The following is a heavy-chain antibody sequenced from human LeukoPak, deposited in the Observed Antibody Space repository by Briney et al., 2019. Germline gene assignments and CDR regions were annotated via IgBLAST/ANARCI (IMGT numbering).Heavy chain of an antibody. CDR1: GFTFSSYG. D-gene: IGHD3-9*01. CDR3: ARIVTGYYDY. CDR2: IRYDGSNK. V-gene: IGHV3-30*02. Sequence: GGSLRLSCAASGFTFSSYGMHWVRQAPGKGLEWVAFIRYDGSNKYYADSVKGRFTTSRDNSKNTLYLQINSLRAEDTALYYCARIVTGYYDYWGQGTLVTVSS. J-gene: IGHJ4*02.